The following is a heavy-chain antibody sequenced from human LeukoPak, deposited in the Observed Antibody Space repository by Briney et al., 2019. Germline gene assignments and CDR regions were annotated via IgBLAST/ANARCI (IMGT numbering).Heavy chain of an antibody. CDR1: GGSISSGGYY. CDR3: ATRGQAYFDY. V-gene: IGHV4-31*03. D-gene: IGHD3-10*01. Sequence: SQTLSLTCTVSGGSISSGGYYWSWNRQHPGKGLEWIGYIYYSGSTYYNPSLKSRVTISVGTSKNQFSLKLSSVTAADTAVYYCATRGQAYFDYWGQGTLVTVSS. J-gene: IGHJ4*02. CDR2: IYYSGST.